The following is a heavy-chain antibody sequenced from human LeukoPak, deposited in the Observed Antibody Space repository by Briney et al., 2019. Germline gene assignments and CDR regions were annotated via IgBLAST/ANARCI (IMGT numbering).Heavy chain of an antibody. V-gene: IGHV3-66*01. J-gene: IGHJ4*02. Sequence: GGSLRLSCAASGFTVSSNYMSWVRQAPGKGLEWVSVIYSGGSTYYADSVKGRFTISRDNSKNTVYLQMNSLRAEDTAVYYCASELPGHSGSGSFGYWGQGTLVTVSS. D-gene: IGHD3-10*01. CDR2: IYSGGST. CDR3: ASELPGHSGSGSFGY. CDR1: GFTVSSNY.